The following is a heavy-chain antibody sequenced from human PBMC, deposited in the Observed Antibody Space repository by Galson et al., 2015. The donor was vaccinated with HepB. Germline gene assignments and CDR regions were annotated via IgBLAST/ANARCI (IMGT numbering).Heavy chain of an antibody. Sequence: QSGAEVKKPGESLKISCKGSGYSFTSHWIGWVRQMPGKGLECMGIIYPGDSEIRYSPSFQGQVTISADKSISTAYLHWTSLKASDTAMYYCARLGNEDYHYYGMDDWCQGTTVTVAS. V-gene: IGHV5-51*03. CDR3: ARLGNEDYHYYGMDD. CDR2: IYPGDSEI. CDR1: GYSFTSHW. J-gene: IGHJ6*02. D-gene: IGHD7-27*01.